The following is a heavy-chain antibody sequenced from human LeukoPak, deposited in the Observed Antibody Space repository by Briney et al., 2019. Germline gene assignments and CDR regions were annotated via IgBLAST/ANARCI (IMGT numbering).Heavy chain of an antibody. CDR3: ARDYHPGCFDY. CDR1: GFTFSSYA. V-gene: IGHV3-23*01. Sequence: GGSLRLSCAASGFTFSSYAVSWVRQAPGKGLEWVSAISGSGGSTYYADSVKGRFTIPRDNAKNSLYLQMNSLRAEDTAVYYCARDYHPGCFDYWGQGTLVTVSS. J-gene: IGHJ4*02. D-gene: IGHD1-14*01. CDR2: ISGSGGST.